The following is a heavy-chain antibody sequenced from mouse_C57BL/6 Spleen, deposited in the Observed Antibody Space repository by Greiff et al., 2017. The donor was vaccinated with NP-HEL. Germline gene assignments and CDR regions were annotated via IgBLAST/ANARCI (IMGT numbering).Heavy chain of an antibody. Sequence: VQLQQPGAELVKPGASVKLSCKASGYTFTSYWMQWVKQRPGQGLEWIGEIDPSDSYTNYNQKFKGKATLTVDTSSSTAYMQLSSLTSEDSAVYYCARREITTGSVYAMDYWGQGTSVTVSS. CDR2: IDPSDSYT. CDR3: ARREITTGSVYAMDY. CDR1: GYTFTSYW. V-gene: IGHV1-50*01. J-gene: IGHJ4*01. D-gene: IGHD1-1*01.